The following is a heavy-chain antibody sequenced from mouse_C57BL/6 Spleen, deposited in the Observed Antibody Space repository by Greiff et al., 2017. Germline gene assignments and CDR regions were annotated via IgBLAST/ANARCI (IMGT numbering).Heavy chain of an antibody. CDR3: ARGDYYSTVFDY. Sequence: VKLMESGPGLVQPSQSLSITCTVSGFSLTSYGVHWVRQSPGKGLEWLGVIWSGGSTDYNAAFISRLSISKDNSKSQVFFKMNSLQADDTAIYYCARGDYYSTVFDYWGQGTTLTVSS. J-gene: IGHJ2*01. V-gene: IGHV2-2*01. CDR2: IWSGGST. D-gene: IGHD2-5*01. CDR1: GFSLTSYG.